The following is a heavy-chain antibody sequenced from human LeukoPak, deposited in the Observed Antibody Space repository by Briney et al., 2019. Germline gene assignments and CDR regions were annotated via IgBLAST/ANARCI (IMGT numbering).Heavy chain of an antibody. V-gene: IGHV3-23*01. J-gene: IGHJ4*02. CDR3: AKSKSHSSWYLFDY. D-gene: IGHD6-13*01. CDR1: GFTFSTYA. CDR2: ISGSGGST. Sequence: PGGSLRLSCTASGFTFSTYAMSWVRQAPGKGLEWVSAISGSGGSTYYADSVKGRFTISRDNSKNTLYLQMNSLRAEDTAVYYCAKSKSHSSWYLFDYWGQGTLVTVSS.